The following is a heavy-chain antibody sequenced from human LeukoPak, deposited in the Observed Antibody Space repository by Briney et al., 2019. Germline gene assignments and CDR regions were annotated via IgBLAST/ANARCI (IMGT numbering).Heavy chain of an antibody. V-gene: IGHV3-23*01. CDR1: GFTFSSYA. D-gene: IGHD1-7*01. Sequence: TGGSLRLSCAASGFTFSSYAMNWVRQAPGKGLEWVSTIGGSGDTAYYADSVKGRFTISRDNSKSTLFLQLNSLRAEDTAIYYCANPFYNGNYFYYFDYWGQGTLVTVSS. CDR2: IGGSGDTA. J-gene: IGHJ4*02. CDR3: ANPFYNGNYFYYFDY.